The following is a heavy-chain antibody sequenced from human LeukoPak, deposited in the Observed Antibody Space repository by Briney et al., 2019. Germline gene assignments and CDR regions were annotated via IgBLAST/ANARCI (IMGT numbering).Heavy chain of an antibody. CDR3: ARDSVYATNWYDP. Sequence: SETLSLTCTVSGASISSSNWNWIRQAPGKGLEWIGYITFSGGTNYHPSLGSRVTISLDMSKNQFSLKLTSVTAADTAIYYWARDSVYATNWYDPWGQGTLVTVSS. J-gene: IGHJ5*02. CDR2: ITFSGGT. D-gene: IGHD2-8*01. CDR1: GASISSSN. V-gene: IGHV4-59*01.